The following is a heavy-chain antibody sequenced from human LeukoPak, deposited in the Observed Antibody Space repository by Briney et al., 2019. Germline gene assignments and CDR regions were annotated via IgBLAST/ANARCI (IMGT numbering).Heavy chain of an antibody. CDR2: LSGSGTYT. CDR1: GFTFSSYG. D-gene: IGHD3-9*01. Sequence: GRSLRLSCAASGFTFSSYGMSWVRQAPGRGLEWVSTLSGSGTYTYYADSVKGRFATSRDNSKNTMYLQMNSLRAEDTAVYYCAKDLYFDWLSFFDYWGQGTLVTVSS. CDR3: AKDLYFDWLSFFDY. J-gene: IGHJ4*02. V-gene: IGHV3-23*01.